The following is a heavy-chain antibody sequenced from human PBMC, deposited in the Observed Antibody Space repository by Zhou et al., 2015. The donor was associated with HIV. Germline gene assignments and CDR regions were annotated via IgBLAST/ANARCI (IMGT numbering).Heavy chain of an antibody. CDR2: IIPIFGTA. V-gene: IGHV1-69*06. Sequence: QVQLVQSGTEVKKPGASVKVSCKASGGTFSSYAISWVRQAPGQGLEWMGGIIPIFGTANYAQKFQGRVTITANKSATTAYMELSSLRSEDTAVYYCARERGLGDYLVYWGQGTLVTVSS. CDR1: GGTFSSYA. J-gene: IGHJ4*02. CDR3: ARERGLGDYLVY.